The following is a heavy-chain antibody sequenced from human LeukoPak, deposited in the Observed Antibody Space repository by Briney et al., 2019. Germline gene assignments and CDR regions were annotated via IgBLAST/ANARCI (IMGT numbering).Heavy chain of an antibody. CDR1: GYTFTGYH. D-gene: IGHD1-26*01. V-gene: IGHV1-2*02. Sequence: ASVKVSCKASGYTFTGYHMHWVRQAPGQGLEWMGWINPNSGGTNYAQKFQGRVTITADESTSTAYMELSSLRSEDTAVYYCARYRSGSYMNLYFDYWGQGTLVTVSS. CDR2: INPNSGGT. CDR3: ARYRSGSYMNLYFDY. J-gene: IGHJ4*02.